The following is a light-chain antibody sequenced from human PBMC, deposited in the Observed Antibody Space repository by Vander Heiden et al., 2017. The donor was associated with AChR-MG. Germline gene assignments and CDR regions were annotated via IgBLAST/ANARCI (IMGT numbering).Light chain of an antibody. CDR1: QSVSSN. CDR3: QQYNHWPET. V-gene: IGKV3-15*01. CDR2: GAS. J-gene: IGKJ1*01. Sequence: EIVMTQSPATLSVSAGERATLSCSASQSVSSNIAWYQQKPGQAPRLLIYGASTRATGIPARFSGSGSGTEFTLTISSLQSDSFAVYYCQQYNHWPETFGQGTKVEIK.